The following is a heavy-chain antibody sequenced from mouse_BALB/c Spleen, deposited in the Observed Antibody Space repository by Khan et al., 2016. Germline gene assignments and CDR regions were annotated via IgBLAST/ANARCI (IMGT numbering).Heavy chain of an antibody. Sequence: EVELVESGGGLVKPGGSLKLSCAAAGFTFSSYGMSWVRQTPEKRLEWVATISGGGSYTYYPDSVKGRFTISRDNAKNNLYLQMSSLRSEDTAFYYCARQGFAYWGQGTLVTVSA. CDR2: ISGGGSYT. CDR1: GFTFSSYG. V-gene: IGHV5-9-2*01. CDR3: ARQGFAY. J-gene: IGHJ3*01.